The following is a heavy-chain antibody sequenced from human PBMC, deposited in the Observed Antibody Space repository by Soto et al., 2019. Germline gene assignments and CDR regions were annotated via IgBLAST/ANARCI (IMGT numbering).Heavy chain of an antibody. CDR1: GYTFTSYG. CDR3: ARDRDIVVVPAAISNYYYGMDV. Sequence: QVQLVQSGAEVKKPGASVKVSCKASGYTFTSYGISWVRQAPGQGLEWMRWISAYNGNTNYAQKLQGRVTMTTDTSTSTAYMELRSLRSDDTAVYYCARDRDIVVVPAAISNYYYGMDVWGQGTTVTVSS. V-gene: IGHV1-18*04. J-gene: IGHJ6*02. D-gene: IGHD2-2*02. CDR2: ISAYNGNT.